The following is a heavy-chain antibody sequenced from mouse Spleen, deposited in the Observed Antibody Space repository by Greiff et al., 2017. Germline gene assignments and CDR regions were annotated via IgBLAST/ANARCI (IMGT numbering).Heavy chain of an antibody. CDR1: GFSLTNYA. CDR2: IWSDGST. Sequence: QVQLKQSGPGLVAPSQSLSITCTVSGFSLTNYAVHWVRQSPGKGLEWLGVIWSDGSTDYNAAFISRLSISKDNSKSQVFFKMNSLQADDTAIYYCARNNRNYGNFDWYFDVWGAGTTVTVSS. D-gene: IGHD2-1*01. V-gene: IGHV2-4-1*01. CDR3: ARNNRNYGNFDWYFDV. J-gene: IGHJ1*01.